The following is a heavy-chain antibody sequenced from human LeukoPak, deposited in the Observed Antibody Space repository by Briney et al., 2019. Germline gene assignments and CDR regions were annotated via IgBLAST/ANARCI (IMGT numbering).Heavy chain of an antibody. CDR3: ARGGGTYSGDY. CDR1: GFTFGSYS. D-gene: IGHD1-26*01. V-gene: IGHV3-48*01. J-gene: IGHJ4*02. CDR2: ISSSSSTI. Sequence: GGSLRLSCAASGFTFGSYSVNWVRQAPGKGLEWVSYISSSSSTIYYADSVKGRFTISRDNAKNSLYLQMNSLRAEDTAVYYCARGGGTYSGDYWGQGTLVTVSS.